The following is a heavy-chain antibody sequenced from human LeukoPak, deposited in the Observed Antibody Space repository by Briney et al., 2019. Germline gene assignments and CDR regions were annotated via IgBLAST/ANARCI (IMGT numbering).Heavy chain of an antibody. V-gene: IGHV4-4*09. Sequence: PSETLSLTCTVSGVSMSAYQWSWVRQSPEKGLEWIGCINTKGETSYNPSLKSRVTTSVDTSKSQFSLRLTSVTAADTAVYYCATSNDAKIAPFDHWGQGAPVNVSS. CDR2: INTKGET. CDR3: ATSNDAKIAPFDH. J-gene: IGHJ4*02. CDR1: GVSMSAYQ. D-gene: IGHD2-21*01.